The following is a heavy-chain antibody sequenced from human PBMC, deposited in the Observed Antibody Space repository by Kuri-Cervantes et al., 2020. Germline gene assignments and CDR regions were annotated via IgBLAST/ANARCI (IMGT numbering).Heavy chain of an antibody. V-gene: IGHV4-39*07. CDR1: GCSISRSSYY. Sequence: GSLRLSCTVSGCSISRSSYYWGWIRQPPGKGLEWIGSIYYSGSTYYNPSLRSRVTISIDTSKNQFSLKLSSVTAADTAVYYCARGYRGLLTYYFDYWGQVTLVTVSS. CDR2: IYYSGST. J-gene: IGHJ4*02. D-gene: IGHD1-26*01. CDR3: ARGYRGLLTYYFDY.